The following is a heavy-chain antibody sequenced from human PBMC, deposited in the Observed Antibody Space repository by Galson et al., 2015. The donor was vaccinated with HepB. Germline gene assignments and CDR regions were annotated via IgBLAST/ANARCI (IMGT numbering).Heavy chain of an antibody. CDR2: ITGKGDST. D-gene: IGHD5-18*01. CDR3: AKGYGLFDS. CDR1: GFGFDTHA. Sequence: SLRLSCAASGFGFDTHAMSWVRQAPGKGLEWISGITGKGDSTFYADSVKGRFTVSKDNSNNMLYLQMNSLRAEDAGLYFCAKGYGLFDSWGQGILVTVSS. V-gene: IGHV3-23*01. J-gene: IGHJ5*01.